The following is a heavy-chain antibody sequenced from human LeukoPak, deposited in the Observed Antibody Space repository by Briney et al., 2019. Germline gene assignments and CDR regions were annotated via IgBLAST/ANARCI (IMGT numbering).Heavy chain of an antibody. CDR2: ISTSSRNI. Sequence: GGSLRLSCAASGFTFSSYSMNWVRQAPGKGLEWVSCISTSSRNIFQADSVKGRFTISRDNAKSSLYLQMNSLRAEDTAVYYCARVTVTTFSPTDYMDVWGKGTTVTISS. V-gene: IGHV3-21*01. CDR1: GFTFSSYS. D-gene: IGHD4-17*01. CDR3: ARVTVTTFSPTDYMDV. J-gene: IGHJ6*03.